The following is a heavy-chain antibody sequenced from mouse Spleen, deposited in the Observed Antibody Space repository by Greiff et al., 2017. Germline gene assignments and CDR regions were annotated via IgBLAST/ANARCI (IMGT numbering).Heavy chain of an antibody. Sequence: EVQLQQSGAELVRPGASVKLSCTASGFNIKDDYMHWVKQRPEQGLEWIGWIDPENGDTEYASKFQGKATITADTSSNTAYLQLSSLTSEDTAVYYCTTARYGSSYFDYWGQGTTLTVSS. V-gene: IGHV14-4*01. D-gene: IGHD1-1*01. CDR2: IDPENGDT. CDR1: GFNIKDDY. J-gene: IGHJ2*01. CDR3: TTARYGSSYFDY.